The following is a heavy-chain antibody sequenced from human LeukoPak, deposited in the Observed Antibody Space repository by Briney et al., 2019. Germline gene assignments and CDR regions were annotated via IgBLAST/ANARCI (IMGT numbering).Heavy chain of an antibody. CDR3: ATLMAVAGNSNWFDP. CDR1: GGSISGYY. Sequence: SETLSLTCTVSGGSISGYYWTWIRQPPGKGLEWIGYIHYSGSTNYNPSLKSRVTISLDTSKNQFSLKLSSVTAADTAVYYCATLMAVAGNSNWFDPWGQGTLVTVSS. V-gene: IGHV4-59*08. J-gene: IGHJ5*02. CDR2: IHYSGST. D-gene: IGHD6-19*01.